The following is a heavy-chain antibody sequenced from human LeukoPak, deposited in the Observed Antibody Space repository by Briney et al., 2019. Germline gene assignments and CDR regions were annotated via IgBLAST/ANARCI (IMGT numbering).Heavy chain of an antibody. V-gene: IGHV4-61*08. CDR1: GGSISSGGYS. D-gene: IGHD5-24*01. CDR2: VYSSGTT. CDR3: ARHFSRVYNFDF. J-gene: IGHJ4*02. Sequence: SETLSLTCAVSGGSISSGGYSWSWIRQPPGKGLEWIGCVYSSGTTNYNPSLKSRVTISVDTSKSQFSLKLTSVTAADTAVYYCARHFSRVYNFDFWGQGTQVTVSS.